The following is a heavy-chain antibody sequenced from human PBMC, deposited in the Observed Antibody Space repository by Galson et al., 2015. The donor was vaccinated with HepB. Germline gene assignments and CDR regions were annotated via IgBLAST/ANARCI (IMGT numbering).Heavy chain of an antibody. CDR3: ARLDSSWFFDF. CDR1: GFTFRDDY. Sequence: SLRLSCAASGFTFRDDYMSWIRQAPGKGLEWVSYITSSSTYTNYADSVKGRFTISRDNAKNSLYLQMNSLRGEDTAVCYCARLDSSWFFDFWGQGSLVTVSS. D-gene: IGHD6-13*01. CDR2: ITSSSTYT. V-gene: IGHV3-11*06. J-gene: IGHJ4*02.